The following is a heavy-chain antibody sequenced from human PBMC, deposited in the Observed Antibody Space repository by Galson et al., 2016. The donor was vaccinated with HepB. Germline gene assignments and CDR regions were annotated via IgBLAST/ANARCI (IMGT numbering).Heavy chain of an antibody. D-gene: IGHD5-12*01. J-gene: IGHJ4*02. CDR3: ARVRPRSGYCFDY. CDR2: IYSGGGT. CDR1: GFTVRNNY. Sequence: SLRLSCAASGFTVRNNYMSWVRQAPGKGLEWVALIYSGGGTYYAESVKGRFIISRDSAKNSLYLQMNSLRVEDTAVYYCARVRPRSGYCFDYWGQGTLVTVSS. V-gene: IGHV3-53*01.